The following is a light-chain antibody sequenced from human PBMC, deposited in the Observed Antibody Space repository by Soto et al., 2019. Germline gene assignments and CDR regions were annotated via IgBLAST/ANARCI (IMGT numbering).Light chain of an antibody. J-gene: IGKJ1*01. CDR2: AAS. CDR3: QDYNNWPPWT. CDR1: QSVSSN. V-gene: IGKV3-15*01. Sequence: EIVMTQSPATLSVSPGERATLSCRASQSVSSNLAWYQQKPGQAPRLLIYAASTRATGIPARFSGSGSGTECSLTISRLQSEDFAVYYCQDYNNWPPWTFSQGTKVEIK.